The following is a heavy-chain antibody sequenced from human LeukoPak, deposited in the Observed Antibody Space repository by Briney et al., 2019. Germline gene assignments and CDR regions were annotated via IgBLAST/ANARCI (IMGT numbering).Heavy chain of an antibody. J-gene: IGHJ5*02. CDR3: SRGPVPAAIFRFDP. D-gene: IGHD2-2*01. Sequence: ASVMVSCKASGYTFTGYYMHWVRQAPGQGLEWMGWINPNSGDTKYAQKFQSRVTMTRDASISTAYMELSGLNSDDTAVYYCSRGPVPAAIFRFDPWGQGTLVTVSS. V-gene: IGHV1-2*02. CDR1: GYTFTGYY. CDR2: INPNSGDT.